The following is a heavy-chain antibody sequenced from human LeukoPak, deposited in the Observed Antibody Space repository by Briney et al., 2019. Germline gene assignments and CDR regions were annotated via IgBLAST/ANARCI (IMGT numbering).Heavy chain of an antibody. D-gene: IGHD5-18*01. J-gene: IGHJ3*02. CDR3: ARDLARIQLWLGAFDI. Sequence: SETLSLTCTVSGGSISSHYWSWIRQPPGKGLEWIGHIYYSGYTNYSPSLKSRVTISVDTSKNQFSLKLSSVTAADTAVYYCARDLARIQLWLGAFDIWGQGTMVTVSS. V-gene: IGHV4-59*11. CDR2: IYYSGYT. CDR1: GGSISSHY.